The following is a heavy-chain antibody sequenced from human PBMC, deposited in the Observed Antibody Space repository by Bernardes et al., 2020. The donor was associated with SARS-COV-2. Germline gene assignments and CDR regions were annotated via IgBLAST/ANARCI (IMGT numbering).Heavy chain of an antibody. V-gene: IGHV4-34*01. Sequence: SETLSLTCAVHGGSFSGYYWSWIRQTPGKGLEWIGEINDSGSTKYNPALKSRVTISVDPSKNQFSLKLNSVTAADTAVYYCARGSAAVVSHFMLLFANWYFDLWGRGTLVTVSS. CDR2: INDSGST. D-gene: IGHD2-15*01. CDR3: ARGSAAVVSHFMLLFANWYFDL. J-gene: IGHJ2*01. CDR1: GGSFSGYY.